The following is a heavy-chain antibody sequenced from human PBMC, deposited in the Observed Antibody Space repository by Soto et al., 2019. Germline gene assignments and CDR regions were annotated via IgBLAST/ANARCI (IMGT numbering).Heavy chain of an antibody. V-gene: IGHV3-21*01. Sequence: PGGSLRLSCAASGFIVTSYTVNWVRQAPGKGLEWVSSISGSSTYIYYADSVKGRFTISRDNAKNSLSLQLNSLRAEDTAVYYCARNRKIAVAGTSNYFYYGLDVWGQGTTVTVSS. CDR3: ARNRKIAVAGTSNYFYYGLDV. CDR1: GFIVTSYT. CDR2: ISGSSTYI. J-gene: IGHJ6*02. D-gene: IGHD6-19*01.